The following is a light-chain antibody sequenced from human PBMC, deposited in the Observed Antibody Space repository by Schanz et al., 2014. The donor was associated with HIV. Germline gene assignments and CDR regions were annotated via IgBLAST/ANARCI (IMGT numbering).Light chain of an antibody. CDR1: QTVYSF. CDR2: GAS. J-gene: IGKJ4*02. Sequence: LLTQSPATLSLSPGERVTLSCRASQTVYSFLAWYQQKAGQSPRLLIYGASSRATGIPDRFSGSGSGTDFTLTISRLEPEDFAVYYCHHYGDSRGTFGGGTEVDI. V-gene: IGKV3-20*01. CDR3: HHYGDSRGT.